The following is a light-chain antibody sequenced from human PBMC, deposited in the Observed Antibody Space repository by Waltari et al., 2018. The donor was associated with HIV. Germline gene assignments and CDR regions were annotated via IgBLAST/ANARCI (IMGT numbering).Light chain of an antibody. CDR2: SNN. Sequence: QSVLTQPPSASGHPGQRVTISCSGSSSNIGSNTVNWYQQLPGTAPKLLIYSNNQRPSGVPDRFSGSKSGTSASPAISGLQSEDEADYYCAAWDDTLNGYVFGTGTKVTVL. CDR1: SSNIGSNT. CDR3: AAWDDTLNGYV. J-gene: IGLJ1*01. V-gene: IGLV1-44*01.